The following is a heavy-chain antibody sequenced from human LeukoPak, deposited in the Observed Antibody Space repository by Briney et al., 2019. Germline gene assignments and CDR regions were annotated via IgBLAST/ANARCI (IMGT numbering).Heavy chain of an antibody. CDR3: ARAYSSSWYDLGLFDP. J-gene: IGHJ5*02. Sequence: SETLSLTCTVSGGSISSYCWSWIRQPAGKGLEWIGRIYTSGSTNYNPSLKSRVTMSVDTSKNQFSLKLSSVTAADTAVYYCARAYSSSWYDLGLFDPWGQGTLVTVSS. CDR1: GGSISSYC. D-gene: IGHD6-13*01. V-gene: IGHV4-4*07. CDR2: IYTSGST.